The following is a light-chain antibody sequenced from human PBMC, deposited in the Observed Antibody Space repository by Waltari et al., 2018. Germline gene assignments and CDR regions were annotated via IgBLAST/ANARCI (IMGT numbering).Light chain of an antibody. V-gene: IGKV4-1*01. CDR3: HQYYTYPLT. J-gene: IGKJ4*01. CDR1: KSVFYSARNKNY. Sequence: DIVMTQSPDSLAVSLGEGATINCKSSKSVFYSARNKNYLSWYQQKPGQPPKLLIYATSTRESGVPDRFSGSGSGTDFTLTISSLQAEDVAVYFCHQYYTYPLTFGGGTKVEIK. CDR2: ATS.